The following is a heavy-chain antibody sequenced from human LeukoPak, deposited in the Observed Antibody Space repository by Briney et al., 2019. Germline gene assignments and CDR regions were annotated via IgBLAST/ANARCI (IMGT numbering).Heavy chain of an antibody. J-gene: IGHJ5*02. V-gene: IGHV4-34*01. CDR3: ARTMVRGIRPNWFDP. D-gene: IGHD3-10*01. CDR2: INHSGST. CDR1: GGSISGYY. Sequence: SETLSLTCTVSGGSISGYYWSWIRQPPGKGLEWIGEINHSGSTNYNPSLKSRVTISVDTSKNQFSLKLSSVTAADTAVYYCARTMVRGIRPNWFDPWGQGTLVTVSS.